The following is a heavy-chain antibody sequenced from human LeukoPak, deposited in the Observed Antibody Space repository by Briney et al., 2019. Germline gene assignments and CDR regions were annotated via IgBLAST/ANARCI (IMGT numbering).Heavy chain of an antibody. CDR2: ISGSGGST. J-gene: IGHJ3*02. Sequence: PGGSLRLSCAASGFTFSSYGMSWVRQAPGKGLEWVSAISGSGGSTYYADSVKGRFTISRDNSKNTLYLQMNSLRAEDTAIYYCARGHYDSTGYDAFDMWGQGTMVIVSS. V-gene: IGHV3-23*01. CDR1: GFTFSSYG. D-gene: IGHD3-22*01. CDR3: ARGHYDSTGYDAFDM.